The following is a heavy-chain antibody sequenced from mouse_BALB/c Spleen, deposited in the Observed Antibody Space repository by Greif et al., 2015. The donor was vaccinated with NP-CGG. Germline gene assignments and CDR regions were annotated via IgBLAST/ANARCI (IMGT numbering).Heavy chain of an antibody. CDR2: IDPANGNT. D-gene: IGHD1-2*01. J-gene: IGHJ3*01. V-gene: IGHV14-3*02. CDR1: GFNIKDTY. CDR3: ARAITTAY. Sequence: VQLQQPGAELVKPGASVKLSCTASGFNIKDTYMHWVKQRPEQGLEWIGRIDPANGNTKYDPKFQGKATITADTSSNTAYLQLSSRTSEDTAVYYCARAITTAYWGQGTLVTVSA.